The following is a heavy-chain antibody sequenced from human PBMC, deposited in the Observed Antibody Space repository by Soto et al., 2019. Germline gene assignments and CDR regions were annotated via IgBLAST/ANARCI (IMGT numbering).Heavy chain of an antibody. J-gene: IGHJ6*02. CDR1: GFTFSSYA. CDR3: ASDRGPGPYYYYGMDV. Sequence: VGSLRLSCAASGFTFSSYAMHWVRQAPGKGLEWVAVISYDGSNKYYADSVKGRFTISRDNSKNTLYLQMNSLRAEDTAVYYCASDRGPGPYYYYGMDVWGQGTTVTVSS. V-gene: IGHV3-30-3*01. CDR2: ISYDGSNK.